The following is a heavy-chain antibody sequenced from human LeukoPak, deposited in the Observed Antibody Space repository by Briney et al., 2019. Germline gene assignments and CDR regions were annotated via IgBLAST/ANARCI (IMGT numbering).Heavy chain of an antibody. CDR1: GLTVSNNY. CDR3: ARESWGHCSHDSCPFQH. V-gene: IGHV3-66*01. D-gene: IGHD2-15*01. CDR2: IYNDGRT. Sequence: GGSLRLSCAASGLTVSNNYMSWVRQVPGKGLEWVSLIYNDGRTHYPDSVKGRFTISRDNSRNTLYLQMNSLRADDTAVYFCARESWGHCSHDSCPFQHWGRGTLVTVSS. J-gene: IGHJ1*01.